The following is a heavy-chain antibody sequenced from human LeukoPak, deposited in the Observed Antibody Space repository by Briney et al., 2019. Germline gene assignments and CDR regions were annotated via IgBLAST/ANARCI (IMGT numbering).Heavy chain of an antibody. D-gene: IGHD3-16*01. J-gene: IGHJ5*02. CDR1: GFTFSSYG. Sequence: GGSLRLSCAASGFTFSSYGMHWVRQAPGKGLEWVAVIWYDGSNKYYADSVKGRFTISRDNSKNTLYLQMNSLRAEDTAVYYWAKGDYRFGGFRPWGQGTLVTVFS. CDR3: AKGDYRFGGFRP. V-gene: IGHV3-33*06. CDR2: IWYDGSNK.